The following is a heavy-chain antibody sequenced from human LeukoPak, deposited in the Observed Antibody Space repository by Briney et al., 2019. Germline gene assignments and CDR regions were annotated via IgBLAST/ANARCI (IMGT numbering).Heavy chain of an antibody. D-gene: IGHD3-10*01. V-gene: IGHV3-53*01. CDR2: IYSGGST. CDR1: GFTFSNYW. J-gene: IGHJ4*02. Sequence: PGGSLRLSCAASGFTFSNYWMSWVRQAPGKGLEWVSVIYSGGSTYYADSVKGRFTISRDNSKNTLYLQMNSLRAEDTAVYYCARRGSAGVYWGQGTLVTVSS. CDR3: ARRGSAGVY.